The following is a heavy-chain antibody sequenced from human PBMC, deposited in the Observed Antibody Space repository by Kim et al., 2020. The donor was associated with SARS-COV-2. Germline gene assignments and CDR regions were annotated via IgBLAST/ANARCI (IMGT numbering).Heavy chain of an antibody. D-gene: IGHD1-1*01. V-gene: IGHV1-3*01. J-gene: IGHJ4*02. Sequence: LKFQGRVTITRDTSASTAYMELSSLRSEDTAVYYCARDGTTRNGGYYFDFWGQGALITVSS. CDR3: ARDGTTRNGGYYFDF.